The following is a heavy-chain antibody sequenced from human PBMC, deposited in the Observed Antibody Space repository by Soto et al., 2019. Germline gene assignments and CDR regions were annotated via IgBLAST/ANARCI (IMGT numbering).Heavy chain of an antibody. CDR3: ARDRAAETTVDIRFDP. J-gene: IGHJ5*02. CDR2: IIPILGIA. CDR1: GGTFSSYT. Sequence: QVQLVQSGAEVKKPGSSVKVSCKASGGTFSSYTISWVRQAPGQGLEWMGRIIPILGIANYAQKFQGRVTITADKSTSTAYMEMSSLRSEDTAVYYCARDRAAETTVDIRFDPWGQGTLVTVFS. V-gene: IGHV1-69*08. D-gene: IGHD4-17*01.